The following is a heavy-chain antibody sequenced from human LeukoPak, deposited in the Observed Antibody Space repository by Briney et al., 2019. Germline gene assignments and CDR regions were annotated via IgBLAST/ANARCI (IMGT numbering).Heavy chain of an antibody. Sequence: SETLSLTCTVSGGSIGGDHWSWIRQAPGKGLEWIGYISYTGSTSYNPSLRNRVTISLHTSENQFSLRLTSVTAADTAVYYCARAVTGTSMVDYWGQGTLVAVSS. CDR2: ISYTGST. J-gene: IGHJ4*02. V-gene: IGHV4-59*08. CDR3: ARAVTGTSMVDY. CDR1: GGSIGGDH. D-gene: IGHD6-19*01.